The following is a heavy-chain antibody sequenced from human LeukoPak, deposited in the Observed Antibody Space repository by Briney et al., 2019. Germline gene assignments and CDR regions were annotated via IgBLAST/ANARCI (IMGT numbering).Heavy chain of an antibody. Sequence: SETLSLTCTVSGYSIRSDYYWGWIRQPPGKGLEWIGSIYHSGSTYYNPSLKSRVTISVDTSKNQFSLKLSSVTAADTAVYYCARAPSDSSGYSSYYYYMDVWGKGTTVTVSS. D-gene: IGHD3-22*01. V-gene: IGHV4-38-2*02. CDR1: GYSIRSDYY. CDR2: IYHSGST. J-gene: IGHJ6*03. CDR3: ARAPSDSSGYSSYYYYMDV.